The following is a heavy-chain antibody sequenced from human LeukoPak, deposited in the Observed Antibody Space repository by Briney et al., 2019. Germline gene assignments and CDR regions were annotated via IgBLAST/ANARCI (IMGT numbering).Heavy chain of an antibody. CDR2: ISSSSSYI. V-gene: IGHV3-21*01. J-gene: IGHJ4*02. D-gene: IGHD3-10*01. CDR3: ARARELLWFGELSYYFDY. CDR1: GFTFSSYS. Sequence: GGSLRLSCAASGFTFSSYSMNWVRQAPGKGLEWVSSISSSSSYIYYADSVKGRFTISRDNAKNSLYLQMSSLRAEDTAVYYCARARELLWFGELSYYFDYWGQGTLVTVSS.